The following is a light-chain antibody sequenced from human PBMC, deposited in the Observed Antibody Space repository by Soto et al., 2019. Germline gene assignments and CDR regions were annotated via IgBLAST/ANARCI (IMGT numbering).Light chain of an antibody. V-gene: IGKV1-39*01. CDR3: QQTHSTPVT. CDR1: QNIYNY. J-gene: IGKJ5*01. Sequence: DIQMTQFPASLSASVVERATVTCRTSQNIYNYLNWYQQKPGKAPKLLIYAASSVQSGVPLRFSGSGSGTDFTLTISSLQPEDFATYYCQQTHSTPVTFGQGTRLEIK. CDR2: AAS.